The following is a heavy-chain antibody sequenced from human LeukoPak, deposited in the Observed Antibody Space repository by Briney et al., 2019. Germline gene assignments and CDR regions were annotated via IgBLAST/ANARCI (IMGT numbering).Heavy chain of an antibody. CDR3: AKGAYYYDSSGNNWFDP. CDR2: ISWNSGSI. Sequence: GGSLRLSCAASGFTFDDYAMHWVRQAPGKGLEWVSGISWNSGSIGYADSVRGRFTISRDYAKNSLYLQMNSLRAEDTALYYCAKGAYYYDSSGNNWFDPWGQGTLVIVSS. D-gene: IGHD3-22*01. V-gene: IGHV3-9*01. CDR1: GFTFDDYA. J-gene: IGHJ5*02.